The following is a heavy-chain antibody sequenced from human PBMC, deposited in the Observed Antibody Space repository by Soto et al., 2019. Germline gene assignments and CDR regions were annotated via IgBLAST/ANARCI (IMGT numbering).Heavy chain of an antibody. D-gene: IGHD2-2*01. CDR3: AKDQGYCSGTSCAAHWYFDL. CDR2: ISGSGGST. Sequence: GGSLRLSCAASGFTFSNYAMSWVRQAPGKGLEWVSGISGSGGSTYYADSVKGRFTISRDNSKNTVYLQMNSLRAEDTAVYYCAKDQGYCSGTSCAAHWYFDLWGRGTLVTVSS. CDR1: GFTFSNYA. J-gene: IGHJ2*01. V-gene: IGHV3-23*01.